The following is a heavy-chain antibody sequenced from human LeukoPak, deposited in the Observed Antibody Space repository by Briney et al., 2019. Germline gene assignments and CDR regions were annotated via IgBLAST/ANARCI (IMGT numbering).Heavy chain of an antibody. J-gene: IGHJ4*02. CDR3: ARGVVGTTGMGYYFDY. CDR1: GFTFSSHG. D-gene: IGHD1-26*01. Sequence: GRSLRLSCAASGFTFSSHGMHWVRQAPGKGLEWVTVISNDGSNKYYADSVKGRFTISRDNSKNTLYLQMSSLRAEDTAIYYCARGVVGTTGMGYYFDYWGQGTLVTVS. V-gene: IGHV3-30*19. CDR2: ISNDGSNK.